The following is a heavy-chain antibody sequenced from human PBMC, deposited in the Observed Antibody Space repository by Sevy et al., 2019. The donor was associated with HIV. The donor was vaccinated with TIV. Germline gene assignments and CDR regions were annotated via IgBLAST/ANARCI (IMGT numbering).Heavy chain of an antibody. J-gene: IGHJ5*02. CDR1: GDSISSYY. V-gene: IGHV4-4*07. CDR3: ARAPPVRSGDDSLNWFDP. D-gene: IGHD5-12*01. CDR2: IYISGRT. Sequence: SETLSLTCTVSGDSISSYYWSWIRQPAGKGLEWIGRIYISGRTNYNPSLKSRVTMSVDTSKNQFSLKLNSVTAADTAVYFCARAPPVRSGDDSLNWFDPWGQGTLVTVSS.